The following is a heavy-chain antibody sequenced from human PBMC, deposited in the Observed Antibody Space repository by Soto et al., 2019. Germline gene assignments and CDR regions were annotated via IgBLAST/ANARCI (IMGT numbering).Heavy chain of an antibody. J-gene: IGHJ4*02. CDR1: GFTFSKYA. Sequence: GGSLRLSCAASGFTFSKYAMTWARQAPGKGLEWVSAISPNGAGTYYVDSVKGRFTVSRDNSKNTLYLQMHSLRAEDTAVYYCAKVRVSNDSSGYYSILTDSRAQRTVDTGSS. CDR3: AKVRVSNDSSGYYSILTDS. D-gene: IGHD3-22*01. CDR2: ISPNGAGT. V-gene: IGHV3-23*01.